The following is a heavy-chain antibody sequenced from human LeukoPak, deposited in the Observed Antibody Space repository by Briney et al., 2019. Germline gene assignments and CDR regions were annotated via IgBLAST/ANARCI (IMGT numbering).Heavy chain of an antibody. CDR3: ARGTGGDSSGYYYPSWFDP. J-gene: IGHJ5*02. D-gene: IGHD3-22*01. Sequence: PSETLPLTCTVSGGSISSYYWSWIRQPPGKGLEWIGYIYYSGSTNYNPSLKSRVTISVDTSKNQFSLKLSSVTAADTAVYYCARGTGGDSSGYYYPSWFDPWGQGTLVTVSS. CDR2: IYYSGST. CDR1: GGSISSYY. V-gene: IGHV4-59*01.